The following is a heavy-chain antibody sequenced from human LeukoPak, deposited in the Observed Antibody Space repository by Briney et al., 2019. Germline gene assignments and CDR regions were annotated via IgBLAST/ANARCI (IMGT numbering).Heavy chain of an antibody. V-gene: IGHV3-66*02. CDR2: IYIDGSK. Sequence: GGSLILSCAVSGITVTANDMTWVRQAPGKGLEWVSVIYIDGSKYYADSVKGRFTISRDTSKNRVFLQMNSLRPEDTAVYYCARLHYYYMDIWGTGTTVTVSS. CDR1: GITVTAND. CDR3: ARLHYYYMDI. J-gene: IGHJ6*03.